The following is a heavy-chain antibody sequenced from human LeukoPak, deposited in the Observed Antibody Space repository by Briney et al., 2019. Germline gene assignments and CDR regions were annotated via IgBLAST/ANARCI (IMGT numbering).Heavy chain of an antibody. J-gene: IGHJ5*02. Sequence: GGSLRLSCAASGFTFSSYWMHWVRQVPGKGLVWVSRITSDGSDTIYADSVKGRFTISRDNAKNTLYLQMNSLRAEDTALCYCSRDRRTWFDPWGQGTLVTVSS. CDR3: SRDRRTWFDP. CDR2: ITSDGSDT. V-gene: IGHV3-74*01. CDR1: GFTFSSYW.